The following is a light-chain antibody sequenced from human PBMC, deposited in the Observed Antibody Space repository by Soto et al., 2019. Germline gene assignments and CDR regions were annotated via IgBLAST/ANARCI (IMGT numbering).Light chain of an antibody. CDR2: KAS. V-gene: IGKV1-5*03. CDR1: QTISSW. Sequence: DIQMTQSPSTLSGSVGDRVTITCRASQTISSWLAWYQQKPGKAPKLLIYKASTLKSGVPSRFSGSGSGTEVTLTISSRQLHDFATYYCQQYNSYSEAFGQGTKVELK. CDR3: QQYNSYSEA. J-gene: IGKJ1*01.